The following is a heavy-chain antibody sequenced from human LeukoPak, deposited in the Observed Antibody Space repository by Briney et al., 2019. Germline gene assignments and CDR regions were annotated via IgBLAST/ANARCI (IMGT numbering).Heavy chain of an antibody. CDR1: GYTFTSYY. Sequence: ASVKVSCKASGYTFTSYYMHWVRQAPGQGLEWMGIINPSGGSTNYAQKFQGRVTITADKSTSTAYMELSSLRSEDTAVYYCARDDNYYDSRGLVYWGQGTLVTVSS. J-gene: IGHJ4*02. CDR2: INPSGGST. CDR3: ARDDNYYDSRGLVY. V-gene: IGHV1-46*01. D-gene: IGHD3-22*01.